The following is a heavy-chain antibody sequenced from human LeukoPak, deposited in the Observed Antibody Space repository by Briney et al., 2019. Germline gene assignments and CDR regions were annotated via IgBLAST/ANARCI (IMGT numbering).Heavy chain of an antibody. V-gene: IGHV3-7*01. CDR1: EFTFISYW. D-gene: IGHD6-19*01. CDR3: LGRGVEAGSDY. CDR2: INPDGSDT. Sequence: GGSLRLSCEASEFTFISYWMGWVRQAPGQGLEWVANINPDGSDTSYVDSVKGRFTISRDNAKKKMFPLVNSLRAEETAVHYCLGRGVEAGSDYGRRGNVDSVST. J-gene: IGHJ4*02.